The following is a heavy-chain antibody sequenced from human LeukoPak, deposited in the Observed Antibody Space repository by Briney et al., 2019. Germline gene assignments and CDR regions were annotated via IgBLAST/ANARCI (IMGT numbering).Heavy chain of an antibody. J-gene: IGHJ4*02. V-gene: IGHV4-59*01. CDR2: ISYSGST. Sequence: SETLSLTCTVSGDSISNYYWSWIRQPPGKGLEWIGYISYSGSTNHNTSLKSRVTISVDTSKNQFSLKVSSVTAADTAAYYCARVGRGDYVWGSYSFDYWGQGTLVTVSS. D-gene: IGHD3-16*01. CDR1: GDSISNYY. CDR3: ARVGRGDYVWGSYSFDY.